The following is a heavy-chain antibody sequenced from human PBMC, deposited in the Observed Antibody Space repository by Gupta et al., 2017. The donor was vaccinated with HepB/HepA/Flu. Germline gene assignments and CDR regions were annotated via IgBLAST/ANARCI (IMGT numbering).Heavy chain of an antibody. CDR3: ARIRGYSTIYNFDQ. J-gene: IGHJ4*02. CDR2: IFWNDAE. Sequence: QVTLKESGPVLVKPTETLTLTCAVSGFSLSAARMGVGWIRQPPGKALEWLAHIFWNDAEHHSTSLRSRLTISKDTSKSQVVLSMTNVDPVDTATYYCARIRGYSTIYNFDQWGQGTLVTVSS. D-gene: IGHD5-18*01. CDR1: GFSLSAARMG. V-gene: IGHV2-26*02.